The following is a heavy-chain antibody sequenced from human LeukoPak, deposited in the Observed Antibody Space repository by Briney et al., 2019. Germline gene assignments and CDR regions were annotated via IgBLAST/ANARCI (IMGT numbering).Heavy chain of an antibody. D-gene: IGHD3-10*01. J-gene: IGHJ3*02. CDR1: GGSISSYY. CDR2: IYTSGST. V-gene: IGHV4-4*07. CDR3: ASLFGELFPGAFDI. Sequence: PSETLSLTCTVSGGSISSYYWSWIRQPAGKGLEWIGRIYTSGSTNYNASLKSRVSMSVDTSKNQFSLKLSSVTAADTAVYYCASLFGELFPGAFDIWGQGTMVTVSS.